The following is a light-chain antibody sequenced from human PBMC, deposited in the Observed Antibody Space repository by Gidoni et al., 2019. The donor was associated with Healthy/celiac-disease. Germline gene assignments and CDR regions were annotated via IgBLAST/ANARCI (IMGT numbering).Light chain of an antibody. J-gene: IGLJ1*01. CDR2: CNS. CDR1: SSKVGAGYD. V-gene: IGLV1-40*01. CDR3: QSYDSSLSCFYV. Sequence: QSMLTQPPSVSGGPGQRVTISCTGSSSKVGAGYDVHWYQQLPGTAPKLLIYCNSNRPSAVPDRFSGSESGTSASLAITGLQAEDEADYYCQSYDSSLSCFYVFGTGTKVTVL.